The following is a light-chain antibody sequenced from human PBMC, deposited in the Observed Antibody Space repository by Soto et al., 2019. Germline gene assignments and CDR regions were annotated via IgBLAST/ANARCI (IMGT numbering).Light chain of an antibody. CDR2: GAS. CDR1: QSVSNSY. V-gene: IGKV3-20*01. J-gene: IGKJ1*01. Sequence: EIVLTQSPGTLSLSPGERATLSCRASQSVSNSYLAWYQQKPGQAPRLLIYGASSRATDIPDRFSGSGSGTDFTLTISRLEAEDFAVYYCQQYGSSPRTFGQGTKMELK. CDR3: QQYGSSPRT.